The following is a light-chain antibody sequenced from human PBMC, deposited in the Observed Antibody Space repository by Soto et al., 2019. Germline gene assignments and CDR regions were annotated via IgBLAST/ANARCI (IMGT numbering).Light chain of an antibody. CDR3: QQYYSSPPYT. CDR1: QSVLYSSNNKNY. V-gene: IGKV4-1*01. Sequence: DIVMTQSPDSLPVSLGERATINCKSSQSVLYSSNNKNYLAWYQQKPGQPPKLLIYWASTRESGVPDRFSGGGSGTDFTLTINSLQAEDVAVYYCQQYYSSPPYTFGQGTKLEIK. J-gene: IGKJ2*01. CDR2: WAS.